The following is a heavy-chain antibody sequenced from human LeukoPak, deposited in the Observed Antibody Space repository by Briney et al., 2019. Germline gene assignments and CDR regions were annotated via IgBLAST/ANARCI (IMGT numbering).Heavy chain of an antibody. Sequence: TETLSLTCTVSGGSISSSSYYWGWIRQPPGKGLEWIGSIYYSGSTYYNPSLKSRVTISVDTSKNQFSLKLSSVTAADTAVYYCARWTARDFDYWGQGTLVTVSS. CDR2: IYYSGST. V-gene: IGHV4-39*01. D-gene: IGHD6-6*01. CDR1: GGSISSSSYY. CDR3: ARWTARDFDY. J-gene: IGHJ4*02.